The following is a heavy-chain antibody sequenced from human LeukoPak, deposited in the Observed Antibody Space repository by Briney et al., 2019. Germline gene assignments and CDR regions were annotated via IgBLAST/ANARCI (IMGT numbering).Heavy chain of an antibody. CDR3: ARQVDWFDP. CDR1: GGSISSYY. V-gene: IGHV4-59*01. Sequence: SETLSLTCTVSGGSISSYYWSWIRQPPGKGLEWIGYIYYSGSTNYNPSLKSRVNISVDTSKNQFSLKLSSVTTADTAVYYCARQVDWFDPWGQGTLVTVSS. J-gene: IGHJ5*02. CDR2: IYYSGST.